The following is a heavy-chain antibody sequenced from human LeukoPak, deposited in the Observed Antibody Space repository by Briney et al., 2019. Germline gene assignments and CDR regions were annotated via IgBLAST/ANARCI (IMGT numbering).Heavy chain of an antibody. Sequence: GGSLRLSCAASGFTFSSYEMNWVRQAPGKGLEWISYISGSDSTVYYADSVQGRFTISRDNAKNSLYLQMNSLRAEDTAVYYCVRERVTTMVALDYWGQGTLVTVSS. V-gene: IGHV3-48*03. J-gene: IGHJ4*02. CDR1: GFTFSSYE. CDR3: VRERVTTMVALDY. D-gene: IGHD4-23*01. CDR2: ISGSDSTV.